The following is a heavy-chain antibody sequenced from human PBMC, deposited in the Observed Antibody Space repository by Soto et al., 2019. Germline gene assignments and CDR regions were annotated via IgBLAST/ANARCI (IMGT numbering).Heavy chain of an antibody. V-gene: IGHV3-23*01. CDR1: GFTFSSYA. Sequence: GGSLRLSCAASGFTFSSYAMSWVRQAPGKGLEWVSAISGSGGSTYYADSVKGRFTISRDNSKNTLYLQMNSLRAEDTAIYYCAKDLRGRAMVRGRWFDPWGQGTLVTVSS. CDR3: AKDLRGRAMVRGRWFDP. D-gene: IGHD3-10*01. CDR2: ISGSGGST. J-gene: IGHJ5*02.